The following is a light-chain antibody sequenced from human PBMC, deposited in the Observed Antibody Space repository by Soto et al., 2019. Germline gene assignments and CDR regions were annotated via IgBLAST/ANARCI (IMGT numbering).Light chain of an antibody. CDR2: AAS. CDR3: QQYGSSLWT. CDR1: QSVSSSY. Sequence: EIVLTQSPGTLSLSPGERATLSCRASQSVSSSYLAWYQQKPGQAPRLLIYAASIRATGIPDRFSGSGSGTDFSLTIRRLEPEDFAVYFCQQYGSSLWTFGQGTKVEIK. V-gene: IGKV3-20*01. J-gene: IGKJ1*01.